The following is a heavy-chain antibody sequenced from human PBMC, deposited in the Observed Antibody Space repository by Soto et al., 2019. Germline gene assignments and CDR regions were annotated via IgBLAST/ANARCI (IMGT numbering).Heavy chain of an antibody. CDR3: ARAIVVVPAAIFWFDP. CDR2: IYYRGST. CDR1: GGSISSGGYY. Sequence: QVQLQESGPGLVKPSQTLSLTCTVSGGSISSGGYYWSWIRQHPGKCLEWIGYIYYRGSTYSNRSLKSRVTISVDTSKDQLSMKLSSVTAADTAVYYCARAIVVVPAAIFWFDPWGQGTLVTVSS. D-gene: IGHD2-2*01. V-gene: IGHV4-31*03. J-gene: IGHJ5*02.